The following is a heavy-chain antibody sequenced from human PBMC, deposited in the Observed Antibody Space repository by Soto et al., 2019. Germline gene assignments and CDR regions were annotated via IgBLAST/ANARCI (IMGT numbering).Heavy chain of an antibody. V-gene: IGHV4-59*01. CDR1: GGSISSYY. CDR3: ARDQPVWGCWFDP. CDR2: IYYSGST. D-gene: IGHD3-16*01. Sequence: SETLSLTCTVSGGSISSYYWSWIRQPPGKGLEWIGYIYYSGSTNYNPSLKSRVTISVDTSKNQFSLKLSSVTAADTAVYYCARDQPVWGCWFDPWGQGTLVTVST. J-gene: IGHJ5*02.